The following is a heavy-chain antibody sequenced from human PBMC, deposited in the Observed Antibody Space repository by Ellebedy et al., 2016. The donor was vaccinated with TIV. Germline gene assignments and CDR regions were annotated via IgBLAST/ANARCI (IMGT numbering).Heavy chain of an antibody. CDR2: GYQSGIT. CDR3: ARGRDLSFDA. D-gene: IGHD5/OR15-5a*01. Sequence: SETLSLXXTVSSPSISHVNDWLYNWDWIRQSPGKGLEWIGSGYQSGITYYNPSLKSRVTISVDTSKNQFSLMLNSVTAADTAVYYCARGRDLSFDAWGQGTLVTVSS. V-gene: IGHV4-38-2*02. J-gene: IGHJ5*02. CDR1: SPSISHVNDWLYN.